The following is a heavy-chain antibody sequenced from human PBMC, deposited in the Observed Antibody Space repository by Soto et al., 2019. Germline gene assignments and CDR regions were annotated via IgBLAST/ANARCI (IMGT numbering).Heavy chain of an antibody. D-gene: IGHD6-6*01. V-gene: IGHV2-5*01. CDR3: AHRLVGAYYYGMDV. Sequence: GLTLVNPTQTLTLTCTFSGFSLSTSGVGVGWIRQPPGKALDWLALIYWNDDKRYSPSLKSRLTITKDTSKNQVVLTMTNMDPVDTATYYCAHRLVGAYYYGMDVWGQGTTVTVSS. CDR1: GFSLSTSGVG. J-gene: IGHJ6*02. CDR2: IYWNDDK.